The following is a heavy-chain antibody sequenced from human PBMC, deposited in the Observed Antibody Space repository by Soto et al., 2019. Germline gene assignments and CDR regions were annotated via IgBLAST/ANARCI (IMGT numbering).Heavy chain of an antibody. V-gene: IGHV4-34*01. CDR2: INHSGST. Sequence: QVQLQQWGAGLLKPSETLSLTCAVYGGSFSGYHWSWIRQPPGKGLEWIGEINHSGSTNYNPSLKSPATIEVDTSKNQSSLNLRSVTAADTPVYYFARGGAWTAVIVGWGQGTLVTVSS. D-gene: IGHD3-22*01. CDR3: ARGGAWTAVIVG. J-gene: IGHJ4*02. CDR1: GGSFSGYH.